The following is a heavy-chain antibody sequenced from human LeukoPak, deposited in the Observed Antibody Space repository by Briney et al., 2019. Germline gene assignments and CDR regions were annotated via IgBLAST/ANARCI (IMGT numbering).Heavy chain of an antibody. CDR3: ARDLRSSGWYGVSY. V-gene: IGHV4-34*01. CDR2: INHSGST. CDR1: GGSFSGYY. D-gene: IGHD6-19*01. J-gene: IGHJ4*02. Sequence: SETLSLTCAVYGGSFSGYYWSWIRQPPGKGLEWIGEINHSGSTNYNPSLKSRVTISVDTSKNQFSLKLSSVTAADTAVYYCARDLRSSGWYGVSYWGQGTLVTVSS.